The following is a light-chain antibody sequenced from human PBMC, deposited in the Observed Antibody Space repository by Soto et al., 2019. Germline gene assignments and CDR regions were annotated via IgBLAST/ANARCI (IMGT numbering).Light chain of an antibody. J-gene: IGLJ3*02. CDR1: TVAVTSGFH. CDR3: MISYDGPWV. Sequence: QAVVTQEPSLTVSAGGTVTLTCASSTVAVTSGFHPNWLQQKPGQAPRTRIYSTSNKHSWTPAPYSGSLLGGKAALTLSGVQPQDDADYYCMISYDGPWVYGGGTKLTVL. CDR2: STS. V-gene: IGLV7-43*01.